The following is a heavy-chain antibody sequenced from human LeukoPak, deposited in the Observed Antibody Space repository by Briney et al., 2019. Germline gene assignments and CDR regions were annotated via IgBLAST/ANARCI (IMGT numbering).Heavy chain of an antibody. Sequence: GGSLRLSCAVSGFTFSKAWMSWVRQAPGKGLEWVGRIKSKTDGGTTDYAGPVKGRFTISRDDSKNTLYLQMSSLETEDTAVCYCTTDYYDTSGYSSYYWGQGTLVTVSS. CDR3: TTDYYDTSGYSSYY. D-gene: IGHD3-22*01. CDR2: IKSKTDGGTT. J-gene: IGHJ4*02. CDR1: GFTFSKAW. V-gene: IGHV3-15*01.